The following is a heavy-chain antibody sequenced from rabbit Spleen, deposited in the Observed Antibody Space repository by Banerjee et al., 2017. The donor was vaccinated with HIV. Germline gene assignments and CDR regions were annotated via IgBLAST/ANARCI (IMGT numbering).Heavy chain of an antibody. Sequence: LEESGGGLVKPGGTLTLTCTVSGFSFSSNWICWVRQAPGKGLEWIACIDTNDGDTDYANWPKGRFTISKTSSTTMTLQMTRLTAADTATYFCARNYVNAFDPWGQGTLVTVS. CDR2: IDTNDGDT. D-gene: IGHD1-1*01. V-gene: IGHV1S45*01. CDR1: GFSFSSNW. J-gene: IGHJ2*01. CDR3: ARNYVNAFDP.